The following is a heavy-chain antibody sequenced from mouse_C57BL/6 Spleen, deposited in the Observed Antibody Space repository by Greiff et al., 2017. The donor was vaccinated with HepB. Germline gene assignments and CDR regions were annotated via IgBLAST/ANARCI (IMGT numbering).Heavy chain of an antibody. J-gene: IGHJ1*03. CDR3: ARGYYYGSSYEDDWYFDV. D-gene: IGHD1-1*01. Sequence: VQLQQSGAELARPGASVKMSCKASGYTFTSYTMHWVKQRPGQGLEWIGYINPSSGYTKYNQKFKDKATLTADKSSSTAYMQLSSLTSEDSAVYYCARGYYYGSSYEDDWYFDVWGTGTTVTVSS. CDR1: GYTFTSYT. CDR2: INPSSGYT. V-gene: IGHV1-4*01.